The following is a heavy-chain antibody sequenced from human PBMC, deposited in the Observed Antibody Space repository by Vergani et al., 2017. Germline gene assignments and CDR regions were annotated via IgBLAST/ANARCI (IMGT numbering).Heavy chain of an antibody. D-gene: IGHD4-23*01. V-gene: IGHV3-49*04. CDR3: AVEIYDYGGSRDFDY. CDR2: IRSKTYGATT. CDR1: GFNFGECG. Sequence: EVQLVESGGDLVQPGRSLRLSCQTSGFNFGECGVSWVRQAPGKGLEWIGFIRSKTYGATTEYAASVRGRFTISRDESKGIAYLQMSSLKKEDTAVYRCAVEIYDYGGSRDFDYWGQGTLVVVSS. J-gene: IGHJ4*02.